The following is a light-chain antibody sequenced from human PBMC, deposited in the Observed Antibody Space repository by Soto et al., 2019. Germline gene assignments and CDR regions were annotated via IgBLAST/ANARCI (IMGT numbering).Light chain of an antibody. J-gene: IGLJ2*01. V-gene: IGLV1-44*01. CDR3: AAWDDSLNGVV. CDR2: SNN. CDR1: SSNIGSNS. Sequence: QSVLTQPPSASGTPGQRITISCSGSSSNIGSNSVNWYQQLPGTAPKPLIYSNNQRPSGVTDRFSGSKSGTSASLAISGLQSEDEADYYCAAWDDSLNGVVFGGGTKLTVL.